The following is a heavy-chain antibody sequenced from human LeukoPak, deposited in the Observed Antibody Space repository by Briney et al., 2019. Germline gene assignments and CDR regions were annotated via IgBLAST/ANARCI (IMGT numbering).Heavy chain of an antibody. J-gene: IGHJ4*02. V-gene: IGHV3-21*06. CDR1: GFTFSSYS. CDR3: ARSLPHYDILTGYYKGDLDY. Sequence: GGSLRLSCAASGFTFSSYSMNWVRQAPGKGLEWVSSISTSSSYIYFADSVKGRFTISRDNAKNSLHLQMNSLRAEDTAVYYCARSLPHYDILTGYYKGDLDYWGQGTLVTVSS. CDR2: ISTSSSYI. D-gene: IGHD3-9*01.